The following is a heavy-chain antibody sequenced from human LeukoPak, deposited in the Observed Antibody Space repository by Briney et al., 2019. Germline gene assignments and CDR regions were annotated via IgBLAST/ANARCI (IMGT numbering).Heavy chain of an antibody. CDR2: IYWDDDK. D-gene: IGHD3-10*01. CDR3: AHFAFQLWPARAPFDY. J-gene: IGHJ4*02. Sequence: SGPTLVKPTQTLTLTCTFSGFSLTTSGVGVGWLRQPPGKALEWLALIYWDDDKRYSPSLKTRVTITKATSKNQVVLTMTNVDPVDTATYYCAHFAFQLWPARAPFDYWGQGTLVTVSS. CDR1: GFSLTTSGVG. V-gene: IGHV2-5*02.